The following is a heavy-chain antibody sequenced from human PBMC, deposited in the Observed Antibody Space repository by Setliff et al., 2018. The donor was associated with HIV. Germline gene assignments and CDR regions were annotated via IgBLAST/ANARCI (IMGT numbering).Heavy chain of an antibody. Sequence: PSETLSLTCTVSDGAISSWYWNWIRQPPGKGLEWIGNIFSGGSTQYNPPLESRVTISVDTSKNQFSLKLTSLTAADTAVYYCARRYGTAFDIWGQGTMVTVSS. CDR1: DGAISSWY. CDR2: IFSGGST. V-gene: IGHV4-4*09. CDR3: ARRYGTAFDI. J-gene: IGHJ3*02. D-gene: IGHD2-8*01.